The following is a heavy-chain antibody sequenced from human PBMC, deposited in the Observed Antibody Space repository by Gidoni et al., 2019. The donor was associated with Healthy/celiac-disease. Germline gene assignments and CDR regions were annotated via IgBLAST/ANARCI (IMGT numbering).Heavy chain of an antibody. CDR2: ISWNSGSI. J-gene: IGHJ5*02. CDR1: RFTFDDYA. V-gene: IGHV3-9*01. Sequence: EVQLVESGGGWVQPCRSLSLSCAAHRFTFDDYAMHWVRQAPGKGLGWVSGISWNSGSIGYADSVKGRFTISRDNAKNSLYLQMNSLRAEDTALYYCAKDRDGDYVGGWFDPWGQGTLVTVSS. CDR3: AKDRDGDYVGGWFDP. D-gene: IGHD4-17*01.